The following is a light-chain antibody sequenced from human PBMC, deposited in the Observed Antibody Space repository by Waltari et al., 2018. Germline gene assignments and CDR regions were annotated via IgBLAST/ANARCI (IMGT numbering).Light chain of an antibody. V-gene: IGKV3-20*01. J-gene: IGKJ1*01. CDR1: QSICLY. Sequence: EXXLTQSXXXXSXSPXXXPXXHCRAIQSICLYLAWYQQKPGQAPRLLMYHASSRATGIPDRFSGSGSGTDFSLTISRLEPEDFAVYYCQKYESLPATFGQGTKVEIK. CDR3: QKYESLPAT. CDR2: HAS.